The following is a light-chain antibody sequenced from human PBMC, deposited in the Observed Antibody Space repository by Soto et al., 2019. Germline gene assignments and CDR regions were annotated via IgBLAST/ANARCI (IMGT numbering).Light chain of an antibody. Sequence: QSVLTQPPSASATPGQRVTISCSGSNSNIGTNAVNWYQPLPGTAPRLLIYTNNQRPSGVPQRFSGSKTGTSASLAIGGLQSEDGADYYCAAWDDSLGAYVFGTGTKVTVL. J-gene: IGLJ1*01. V-gene: IGLV1-44*01. CDR1: NSNIGTNA. CDR2: TNN. CDR3: AAWDDSLGAYV.